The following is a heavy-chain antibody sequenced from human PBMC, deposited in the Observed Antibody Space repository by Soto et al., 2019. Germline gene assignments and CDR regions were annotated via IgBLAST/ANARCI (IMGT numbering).Heavy chain of an antibody. V-gene: IGHV4-30-2*01. CDR3: ARVPLP. CDR1: GGSISRGGYS. CDR2: IYHSGST. Sequence: TSETLSLTCAVPGGSISRGGYSWSWIRQPPGKGLEWIGYIYHSGSTYYNPPLKSRVTISVDRSKNQFSLKLSSVTAADTAVYYCARVPLPWGQGTLVTVSS. J-gene: IGHJ5*02.